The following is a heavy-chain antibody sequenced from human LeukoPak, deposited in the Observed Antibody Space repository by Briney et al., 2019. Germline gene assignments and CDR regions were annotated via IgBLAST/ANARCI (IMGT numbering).Heavy chain of an antibody. Sequence: GGSLRLSCAASGFTFSVYSMNWVRQAPGKGLEWVSYISSGSSTIYYADSVKGRVTISRDNVENSLHLQMNSLRVEDTAVYYCAREFEVPAAAPDYYYYYYIDVWGKGTTVTVSS. V-gene: IGHV3-48*04. CDR1: GFTFSVYS. CDR3: AREFEVPAAAPDYYYYYYIDV. D-gene: IGHD2-2*01. CDR2: ISSGSSTI. J-gene: IGHJ6*03.